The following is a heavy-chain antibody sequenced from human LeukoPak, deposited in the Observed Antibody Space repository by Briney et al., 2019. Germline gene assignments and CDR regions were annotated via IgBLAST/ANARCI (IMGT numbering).Heavy chain of an antibody. J-gene: IGHJ4*02. Sequence: PSETLSLTCAVYGGSFSGYYWSWIRQPPGKGLEWIGEINHSGSTNYNPSLKSRVTISVDTSKNQFSLKLSSVTAADTAVYYCARLKRNHYYGSGSYGLDYWGQGTLVTVSS. CDR2: INHSGST. CDR1: GGSFSGYY. V-gene: IGHV4-34*01. CDR3: ARLKRNHYYGSGSYGLDY. D-gene: IGHD3-10*01.